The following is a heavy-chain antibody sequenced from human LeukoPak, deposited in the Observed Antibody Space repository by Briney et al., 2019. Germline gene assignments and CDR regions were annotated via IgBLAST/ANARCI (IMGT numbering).Heavy chain of an antibody. J-gene: IGHJ6*03. D-gene: IGHD4-23*01. V-gene: IGHV3-21*01. CDR1: GFTFSSYS. CDR3: ARDLYGGNSHYYYMDV. Sequence: PGGSLRLSCAASGFTFSSYSMNWVRQAPGKGLEWVSSISSSSSYIYYADSVKGRFTISRDNAKNSLYLQMNSLRAEDTAVYYCARDLYGGNSHYYYMDVWGKGTTVTVSS. CDR2: ISSSSSYI.